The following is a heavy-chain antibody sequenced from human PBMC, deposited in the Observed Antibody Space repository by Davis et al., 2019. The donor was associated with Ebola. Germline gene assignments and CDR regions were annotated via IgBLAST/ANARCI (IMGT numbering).Heavy chain of an antibody. CDR2: ISGSGGST. J-gene: IGHJ4*02. CDR1: GFTFSSYA. CDR3: ARDHGAYSSSTPWGY. D-gene: IGHD6-13*01. V-gene: IGHV3-23*01. Sequence: GESLKISCAASGFTFSSYAMSWVRQAPGKGLEWVSAISGSGGSTYYADSVKGRFTISRDNSKNTLYLQMNSLRAEDTAVYYCARDHGAYSSSTPWGYWGQGTLVTVSS.